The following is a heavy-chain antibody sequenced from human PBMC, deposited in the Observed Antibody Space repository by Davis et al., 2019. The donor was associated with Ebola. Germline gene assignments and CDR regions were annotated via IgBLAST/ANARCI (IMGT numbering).Heavy chain of an antibody. D-gene: IGHD6-19*01. V-gene: IGHV1-69*04. CDR3: ARDGIVVAGPPYYGMDV. CDR1: GGTFSSYA. CDR2: IIPILGIA. Sequence: SVKVSCKASGGTFSSYAISWVRQAPGQGLEWMGRIIPILGIANYAQKFQGRVTITADKSTSTAYMELSSLRSEDTAVYYCARDGIVVAGPPYYGMDVWGQGTTVTVSS. J-gene: IGHJ6*02.